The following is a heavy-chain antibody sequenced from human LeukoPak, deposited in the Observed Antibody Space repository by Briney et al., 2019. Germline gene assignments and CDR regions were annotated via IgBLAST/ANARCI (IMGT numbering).Heavy chain of an antibody. J-gene: IGHJ4*02. CDR1: GFTFSSSG. D-gene: IGHD5-18*01. Sequence: GGSLRLSCAASGFTFSSSGMHWVRQAPGKGLEWVSSISSSSSYIYYADSVKGRFTISRDNAKNSLYMQMNSLRAEDTAVYYCARLGSSAMVYGNLDYWGQGTLVTVSS. V-gene: IGHV3-21*01. CDR3: ARLGSSAMVYGNLDY. CDR2: ISSSSSYI.